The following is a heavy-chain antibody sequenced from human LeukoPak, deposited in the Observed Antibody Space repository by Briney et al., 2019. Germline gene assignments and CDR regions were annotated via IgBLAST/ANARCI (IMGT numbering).Heavy chain of an antibody. J-gene: IGHJ5*02. CDR3: ARLVRLLTDWFDP. CDR1: GYSFTNYW. Sequence: GESLKISCQVSGYSFTNYWIGWVRQMPGKGLEWMGSIDPGDSDTRYSPSFQGQVTISADKSISTAYLQWSSLKASDTAIYYCARLVRLLTDWFDPWGQGTLVTVSS. V-gene: IGHV5-51*01. D-gene: IGHD3-10*02. CDR2: IDPGDSDT.